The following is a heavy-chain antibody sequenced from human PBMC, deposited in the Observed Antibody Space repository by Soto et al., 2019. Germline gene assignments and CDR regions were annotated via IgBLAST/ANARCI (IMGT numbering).Heavy chain of an antibody. Sequence: GSLRLSCTVSGFTFRNYAMSWVRQAPGKGLEWVSTTDLGGDVTYHADSVKGRFTISRDNSKSTLYLQMTNLRAEDTAVYYCAKHYYASGTYYNPDNYWGQGTLVTVSS. CDR2: TDLGGDVT. D-gene: IGHD3-10*01. V-gene: IGHV3-23*01. J-gene: IGHJ4*02. CDR1: GFTFRNYA. CDR3: AKHYYASGTYYNPDNY.